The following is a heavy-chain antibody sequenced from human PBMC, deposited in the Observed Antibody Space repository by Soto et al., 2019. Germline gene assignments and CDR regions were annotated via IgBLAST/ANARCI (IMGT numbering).Heavy chain of an antibody. Sequence: DVQLLESGGNLVPPGGSLRLSCSASGFTLSSYAMSWVRQAPGKGLEWVSSISAGGDMTYNSDSVKGRFTISRDNSNHAVLLQMHNLRLEDTALYYCARGDRGGSGSPASYYYSGWDVWGQGATVTVS. V-gene: IGHV3-23*01. CDR2: ISAGGDMT. CDR3: ARGDRGGSGSPASYYYSGWDV. D-gene: IGHD3-10*01. J-gene: IGHJ6*02. CDR1: GFTLSSYA.